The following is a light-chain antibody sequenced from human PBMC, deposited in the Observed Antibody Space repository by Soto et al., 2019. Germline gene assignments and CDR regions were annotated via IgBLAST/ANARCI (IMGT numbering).Light chain of an antibody. J-gene: IGLJ2*01. CDR3: SSYTTSTSFIL. CDR1: SSDVAGHNY. Sequence: QSALTQPASVSGSPGQSITISCTGTSSDVAGHNYVSWYQQHPGKAPKLIIYEVSNRPSGVSNRFSGSKSDNTASLTISGLQAEDEAYYYCSSYTTSTSFILFGGGTKLTVL. V-gene: IGLV2-14*01. CDR2: EVS.